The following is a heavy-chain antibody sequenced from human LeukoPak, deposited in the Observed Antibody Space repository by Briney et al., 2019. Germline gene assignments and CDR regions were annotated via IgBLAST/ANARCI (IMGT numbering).Heavy chain of an antibody. CDR1: GFTFSSYA. CDR2: ISGSGGST. D-gene: IGHD2-2*01. J-gene: IGHJ4*02. CDR3: AKPPFRCSSTSCSTAY. V-gene: IGHV3-23*01. Sequence: GGSLRLSCAASGFTFSSYAMSWVRQAQGKGLEWVSAISGSGGSTYYDDSANGRFTISRDNSKNTLYLQMNSLRAEDTAVYYCAKPPFRCSSTSCSTAYWGQGTLVTVSS.